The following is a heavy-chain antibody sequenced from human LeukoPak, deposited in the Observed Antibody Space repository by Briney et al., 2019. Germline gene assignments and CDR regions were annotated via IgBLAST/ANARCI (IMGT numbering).Heavy chain of an antibody. CDR2: SSGNGDS. CDR3: AKGSPMYVGVVFFDF. D-gene: IGHD1-26*01. V-gene: IGHV3-23*01. CDR1: GFAFNSYV. Sequence: GGSLRLSCTASGFAFNSYVITWVRQAPGKGLEWVPSSSGNGDSYYADSVKGRFTVSRDNSKNTLYLQMNSLRAEDTAFYFCAKGSPMYVGVVFFDFWGQGTLLTVSS. J-gene: IGHJ4*02.